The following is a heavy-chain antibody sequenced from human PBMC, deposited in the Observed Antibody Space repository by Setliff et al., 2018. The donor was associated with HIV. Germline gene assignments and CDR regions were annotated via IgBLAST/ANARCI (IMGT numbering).Heavy chain of an antibody. J-gene: IGHJ3*02. D-gene: IGHD3-22*01. Sequence: SETLSLTCSVSGASIRGHYWSWIRQSPGKGLGWIGNIYYSGNTNYNPSFKSRVTISVDTPKNQFSLRVNSVTAADTAVYYCARSLVPSGYYYGRHAFDIWGQGTKVTVSS. CDR2: IYYSGNT. V-gene: IGHV4-59*08. CDR1: GASIRGHY. CDR3: ARSLVPSGYYYGRHAFDI.